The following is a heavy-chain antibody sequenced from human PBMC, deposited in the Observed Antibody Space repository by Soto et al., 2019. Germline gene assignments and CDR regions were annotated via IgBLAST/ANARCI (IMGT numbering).Heavy chain of an antibody. V-gene: IGHV3-30-3*01. CDR3: ARGRGSGSYTVDS. CDR1: GFTFSSYA. Sequence: ESVGGVVQPGRSLRLSCAASGFTFSSYAMHWVRQGPGKGLEWVAVISYDGSDKCADSVKGRFTISRDKSKNTLYLQMNNLRTEDTAVYYCARGRGSGSYTVDSWGPGTLGTVSS. J-gene: IGHJ4*02. D-gene: IGHD1-26*01. CDR2: ISYDGSDK.